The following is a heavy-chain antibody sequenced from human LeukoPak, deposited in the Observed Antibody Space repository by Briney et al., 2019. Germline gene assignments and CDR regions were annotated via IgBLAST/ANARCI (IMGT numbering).Heavy chain of an antibody. V-gene: IGHV3-30*18. J-gene: IGHJ4*02. CDR3: AKDAAAAGTFDY. CDR2: ISYDGSNK. D-gene: IGHD6-13*01. CDR1: GFTFSSYG. Sequence: GGSLRLSCAASGFTFSSYGMHWVRQAPGKGLEWVAVISYDGSNKYYADSVKGRFTISRDNSKNTLYLQMNSLRAEGTAVYYCAKDAAAAGTFDYWGQGTLVTVSS.